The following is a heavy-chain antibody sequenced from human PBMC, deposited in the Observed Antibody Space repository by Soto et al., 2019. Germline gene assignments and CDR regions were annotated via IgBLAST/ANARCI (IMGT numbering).Heavy chain of an antibody. Sequence: QITLKESGPTVVKPTQTLTLTCTFSGFSLNNDGVGVGWIRQPPGKAPEWLAHIYWDDDTRYSSSLRSRLTITKDSSKNQVVLTMTNMDPVDTASYCCAHSSLHYKKWFDPWGQGTLVTVSS. D-gene: IGHD1-20*01. V-gene: IGHV2-5*02. J-gene: IGHJ5*02. CDR2: IYWDDDT. CDR1: GFSLNNDGVG. CDR3: AHSSLHYKKWFDP.